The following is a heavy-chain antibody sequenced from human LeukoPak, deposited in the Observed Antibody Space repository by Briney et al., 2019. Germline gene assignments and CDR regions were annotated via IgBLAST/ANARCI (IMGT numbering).Heavy chain of an antibody. D-gene: IGHD4-11*01. CDR1: GGFFRAYY. CDR2: INHSGST. Sequence: SETLSLTCVVYGGFFRAYYWSWIRQPPGKGREWIGEINHSGSTNYDPSLKSRVTISVDTSKKQFSLKLTSVTAADTAVCSFAGTTVTTDDAFDIWGQGTMVTVSS. CDR3: AGTTVTTDDAFDI. V-gene: IGHV4-34*01. J-gene: IGHJ3*02.